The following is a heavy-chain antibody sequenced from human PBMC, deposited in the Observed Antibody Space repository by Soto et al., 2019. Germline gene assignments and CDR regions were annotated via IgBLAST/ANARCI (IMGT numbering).Heavy chain of an antibody. CDR2: ITPFNGNT. Sequence: GASVKVSCKASGYTFTYRYLHWVRQAPGQALEWMGWITPFNGNTNYAQKFQDRVTITRDRSMSTAYMELSSLRSEDAAMYYCYGSGSYADYWGQGTLVTVSSGKVTSTNQVVLTMANMDPVDTGTYYCAHRPDFWGGYYFDYWGQGTLVTVSS. V-gene: IGHV1-45*02. D-gene: IGHD3-10*01. CDR3: YGSGSYADYWGQGTLVTVSSGKVTSTNQVVLTMANMDPVDTGTYYCAHRPDFWGGYYFDY. J-gene: IGHJ4*02. CDR1: GYTFTYRY.